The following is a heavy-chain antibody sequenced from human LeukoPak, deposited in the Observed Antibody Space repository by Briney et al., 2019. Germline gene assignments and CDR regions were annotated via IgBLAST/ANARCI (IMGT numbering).Heavy chain of an antibody. Sequence: ASVKVSCKASGGTFSSYAISWVRQAPGQGLEWMGRIIPIFGTANYAQKFQGRVTITTDESTSTAYMELSSLRSEDTAVYYCARPVPEGAFDIWGQGTMVTVSS. CDR3: ARPVPEGAFDI. V-gene: IGHV1-69*05. J-gene: IGHJ3*02. CDR1: GGTFSSYA. D-gene: IGHD1-14*01. CDR2: IIPIFGTA.